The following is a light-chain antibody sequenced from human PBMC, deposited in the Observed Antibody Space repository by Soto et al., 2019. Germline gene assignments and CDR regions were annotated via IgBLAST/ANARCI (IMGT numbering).Light chain of an antibody. CDR1: QSVYNY. J-gene: IGKJ4*01. Sequence: EIVLTQSPATLSLSPGERATLSCRASQSVYNYLAWYQQKPGQAPRLLIYDTSNRASGITARFSGSGSGTDFTLTINNLEPEDFAVYYCQQRYNWPLSFGGGTKVEIK. V-gene: IGKV3-11*01. CDR3: QQRYNWPLS. CDR2: DTS.